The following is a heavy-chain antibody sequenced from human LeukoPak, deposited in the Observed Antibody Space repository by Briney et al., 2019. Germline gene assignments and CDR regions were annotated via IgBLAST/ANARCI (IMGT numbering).Heavy chain of an antibody. CDR2: IYYSGST. CDR1: GGSISSSSYY. CDR3: ARDSGDLGY. J-gene: IGHJ4*02. Sequence: SETLSLTCTVSGGSISSSSYYWGWIRQPPGKGLEWIGSIYYSGSTYYNPSLKSRVTISVDTSKNQFSLKLSSVTAADTVVYYCARDSGDLGYWGQGTLVTVSS. V-gene: IGHV4-39*07.